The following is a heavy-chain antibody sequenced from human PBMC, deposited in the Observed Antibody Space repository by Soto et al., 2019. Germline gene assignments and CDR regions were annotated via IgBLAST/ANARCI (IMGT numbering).Heavy chain of an antibody. D-gene: IGHD2-15*01. J-gene: IGHJ3*02. V-gene: IGHV1-18*01. CDR3: ARGRLACSGGSCYSVGWAFDI. Sequence: QVQLVQSGAEVKKPGASVKVSCKASGYTFTSYGISWVRQAPGQGLEWMGWISAYNGNTNYAQKLQGRVTMTTDTSTSTAYMELRSLRSDDTAVYYCARGRLACSGGSCYSVGWAFDIWGQGTMVTVSS. CDR1: GYTFTSYG. CDR2: ISAYNGNT.